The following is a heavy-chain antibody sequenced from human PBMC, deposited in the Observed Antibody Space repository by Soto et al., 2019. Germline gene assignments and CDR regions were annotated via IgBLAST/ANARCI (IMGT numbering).Heavy chain of an antibody. J-gene: IGHJ5*02. CDR3: ARAITMVREYNWFDP. V-gene: IGHV4-31*03. CDR2: IYYSGST. D-gene: IGHD3-10*01. CDR1: GGSISSGGYY. Sequence: QVQLQESGPGLVKPSQTLSLTCTVSGGSISSGGYYWSWTRHHPGKGLEWIGYIYYSGSTYYNPSLKSRVTISVDTSKNQFSLKLSSVTAADTAVYYCARAITMVREYNWFDPWGQGTLVTVSS.